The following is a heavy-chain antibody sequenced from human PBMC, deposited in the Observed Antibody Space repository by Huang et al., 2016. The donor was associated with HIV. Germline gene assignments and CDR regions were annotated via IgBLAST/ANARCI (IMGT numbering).Heavy chain of an antibody. CDR1: GDSISKYY. D-gene: IGHD3-22*01. CDR2: IHDSGRT. J-gene: IGHJ3*02. Sequence: QVQLQESGPGLVKPSETLSLTCTVSGDSISKYYWSWIRLPPVRELEWIGYIHDSGRTNYSPSRRSRVNMSVDTAKNQFSLGLGSVTAADTAVYYCARGDYYGTSGYYAFDIWGQGTMVTVSS. CDR3: ARGDYYGTSGYYAFDI. V-gene: IGHV4-59*01.